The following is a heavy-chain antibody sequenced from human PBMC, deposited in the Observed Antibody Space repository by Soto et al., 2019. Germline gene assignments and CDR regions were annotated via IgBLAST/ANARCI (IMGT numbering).Heavy chain of an antibody. CDR3: VRGPSRGTTLFGPREY. CDR1: GFIFSTFG. Sequence: RWGCRSLSCSAYGFIFSTFGLFWVRQAPGQGLAYVSAIFYSGRVSYYADPVRGRFTVSRDNSKNMFYLQMSSLRVEDTALYFCVRGPSRGTTLFGPREYWGQET. CDR2: IFYSGRVS. V-gene: IGHV3-64D*06. D-gene: IGHD3-3*01. J-gene: IGHJ4*02.